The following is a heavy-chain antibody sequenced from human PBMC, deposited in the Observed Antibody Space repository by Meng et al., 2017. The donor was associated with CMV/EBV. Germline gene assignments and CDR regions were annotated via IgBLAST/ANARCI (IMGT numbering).Heavy chain of an antibody. CDR3: AREGDLEWLLKGSHTWFDP. J-gene: IGHJ5*02. D-gene: IGHD3-3*01. CDR2: INPNSGGT. V-gene: IGHV1-2*02. Sequence: LVRPGAEVQKPGASVKVSCKASGYTFTGYYMHWVRQAPGQGLEWMGWINPNSGGTNYAQKFQGRVTMTRDTSISTAYMELSRLRSDDTAVYYCAREGDLEWLLKGSHTWFDPWGQGTLVTVSS. CDR1: GYTFTGYY.